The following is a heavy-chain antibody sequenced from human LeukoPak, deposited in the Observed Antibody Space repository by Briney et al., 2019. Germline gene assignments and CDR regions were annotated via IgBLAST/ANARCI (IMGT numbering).Heavy chain of an antibody. Sequence: PSETLSLTCTVSGGSISSSSYYWGWIRQPPGKGLEWIGSIYYSGSTYYNPSLKSRVTISVDTSKNQFSLKLSSVTAADTAVYYCASIFYDFWSGDDAFDIWGQGTMVTVSS. V-gene: IGHV4-39*01. CDR1: GGSISSSSYY. D-gene: IGHD3-3*01. CDR2: IYYSGST. J-gene: IGHJ3*02. CDR3: ASIFYDFWSGDDAFDI.